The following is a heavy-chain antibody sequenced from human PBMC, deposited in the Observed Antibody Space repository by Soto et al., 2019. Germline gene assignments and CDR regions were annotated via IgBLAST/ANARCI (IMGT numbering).Heavy chain of an antibody. CDR1: GFTFSSYG. CDR2: ISYDGSNK. CDR3: AKSHAHYDILTGSIDC. V-gene: IGHV3-30*18. Sequence: QVQLVESGGGVVQPGRSLRLSCAASGFTFSSYGMHWVRQAPGKGLEWVAVISYDGSNKYYADSVKCRFTISRDNSKNTLYLQMNSLRAEDTAVYYCAKSHAHYDILTGSIDCWGQGTLVTVSS. D-gene: IGHD3-9*01. J-gene: IGHJ4*02.